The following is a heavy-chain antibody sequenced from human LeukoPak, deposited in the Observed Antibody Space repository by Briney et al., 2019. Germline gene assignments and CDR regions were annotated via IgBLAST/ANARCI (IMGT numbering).Heavy chain of an antibody. CDR1: GLDFSAYW. CDR2: INLGGSAS. J-gene: IGHJ4*02. Sequence: PGGSLRLSCSACGLDFSAYWMHWVRQAPGKGPEGVANINLGGSASSYVDSVKGRCTISRDNARNSLYLQMNSLRVDDTAVYYCAAWGLHNYWGQGTLVTVSS. V-gene: IGHV3-7*01. CDR3: AAWGLHNY. D-gene: IGHD7-27*01.